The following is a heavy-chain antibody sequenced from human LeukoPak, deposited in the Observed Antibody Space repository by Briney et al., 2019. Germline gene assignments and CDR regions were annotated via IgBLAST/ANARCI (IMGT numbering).Heavy chain of an antibody. D-gene: IGHD4-11*01. CDR1: GGSISSSSYY. Sequence: SETLSLTCTVSGGSISSSSYYWGWIRQPPGKGLEWIGSIYYSGSTYYNPSLKSRVTISVDTSKNQFSLKLSSVTAADTAVYYCARLRLAVFDYWGQGTLVIVSS. CDR2: IYYSGST. V-gene: IGHV4-39*07. J-gene: IGHJ4*02. CDR3: ARLRLAVFDY.